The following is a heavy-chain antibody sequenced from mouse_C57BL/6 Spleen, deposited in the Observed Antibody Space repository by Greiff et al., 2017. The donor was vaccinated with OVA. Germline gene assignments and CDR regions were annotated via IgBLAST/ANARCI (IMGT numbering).Heavy chain of an antibody. CDR3: ARREGGY. Sequence: EVKLVESGGGLVKPGGSLKLSCAASGFTFSSYTMSWVRQTPEKRLEWVATISGGGGNNYYPDSVKGRFTISRDNAKNTLYLQMSSLGAEDTALYYCARREGGYWGEGTTLTVSS. CDR1: GFTFSSYT. V-gene: IGHV5-9*01. J-gene: IGHJ2*01. CDR2: ISGGGGNN.